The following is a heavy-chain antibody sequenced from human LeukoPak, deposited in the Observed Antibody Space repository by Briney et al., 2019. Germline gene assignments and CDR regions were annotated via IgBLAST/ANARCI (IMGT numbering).Heavy chain of an antibody. V-gene: IGHV1-18*01. CDR1: GYTFTSYG. D-gene: IGHD6-6*01. CDR3: ARDLSEYSSSSSSDY. Sequence: VASVKVSCKASGYTFTSYGISWVRQAPGQGLEWMGWISAYNGNTNYAQKLQGRVTMTTDTSTSTAYMELRSLRSDDTAVYYCARDLSEYSSSSSSDYWGQGTLVTVSS. CDR2: ISAYNGNT. J-gene: IGHJ4*02.